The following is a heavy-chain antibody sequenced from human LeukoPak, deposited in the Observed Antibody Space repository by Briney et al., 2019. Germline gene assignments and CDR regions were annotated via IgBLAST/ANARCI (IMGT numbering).Heavy chain of an antibody. Sequence: PSETLSLTCAVYGGSFSGYYWSWIRQPPGKGLEGMGEINHSGSTNYNPCLKSRVTISVDTSKNQFSLKLSSVTAAAPAVYYCARGPYDSSGYYFDYWGQGTLVTVSS. CDR1: GGSFSGYY. J-gene: IGHJ4*02. D-gene: IGHD3-22*01. CDR2: INHSGST. CDR3: ARGPYDSSGYYFDY. V-gene: IGHV4-34*01.